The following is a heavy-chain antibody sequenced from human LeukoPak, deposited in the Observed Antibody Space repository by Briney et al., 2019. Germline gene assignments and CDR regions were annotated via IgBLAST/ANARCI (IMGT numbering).Heavy chain of an antibody. Sequence: PRGSLRLSGAASGFTFSSNWMHWVRQAPGKGLVWVSRINSDGSSISYADPVKGRFTISRDNAKNTLYLQINSLIVADTAVYYCAKDGAVGYCSDGGCYSHNWCDSWGQGTLVTVSP. V-gene: IGHV3-74*01. CDR3: AKDGAVGYCSDGGCYSHNWCDS. D-gene: IGHD2-15*01. CDR1: GFTFSSNW. J-gene: IGHJ5*01. CDR2: INSDGSSI.